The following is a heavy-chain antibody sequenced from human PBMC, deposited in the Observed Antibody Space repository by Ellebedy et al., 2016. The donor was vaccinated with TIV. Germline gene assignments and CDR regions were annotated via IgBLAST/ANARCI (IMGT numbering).Heavy chain of an antibody. V-gene: IGHV4-59*01. CDR3: AAEVTMVRGLIVH. Sequence: SETLSLTXTVSGGSMSTNYWSWIRQPPGKGLEWIGYTSYTGSTNYSPSLNSRVPISVETSKNQFSLKLTSVTAADTAVYYCAAEVTMVRGLIVHWGQGTLVTVSS. CDR2: TSYTGST. CDR1: GGSMSTNY. J-gene: IGHJ4*02. D-gene: IGHD3-10*01.